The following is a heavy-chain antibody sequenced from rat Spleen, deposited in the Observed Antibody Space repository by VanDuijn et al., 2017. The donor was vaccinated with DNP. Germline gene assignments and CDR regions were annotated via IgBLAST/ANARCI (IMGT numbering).Heavy chain of an antibody. CDR2: ISATGGST. J-gene: IGHJ2*01. D-gene: IGHD1-11*01. V-gene: IGHV5-46*01. CDR3: TRGKPLRRISPYYFDY. Sequence: EVRLVESGGGLVQPGRSMKVSCAASGFTVSAFPMDWVRQTATKGLDWVASISATGGSTYYRDSVKGRFNNSRDSAKSTLYLQMNSLRSEDTATYYCTRGKPLRRISPYYFDYWGQGVLVTVSS. CDR1: GFTVSAFP.